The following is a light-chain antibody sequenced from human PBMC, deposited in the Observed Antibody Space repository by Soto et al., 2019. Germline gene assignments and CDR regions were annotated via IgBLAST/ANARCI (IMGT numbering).Light chain of an antibody. Sequence: QSALTQPRSVSGSPGQSVTISCTGTSSDVGGYNYVSWYQQHPGKAPKLMIYDVSKRPSGVPDRFPGSKSGNTASLTISGLQAEDEADYYCCSYAGSYVFGPGTKVTVL. CDR2: DVS. V-gene: IGLV2-11*01. CDR3: CSYAGSYV. CDR1: SSDVGGYNY. J-gene: IGLJ1*01.